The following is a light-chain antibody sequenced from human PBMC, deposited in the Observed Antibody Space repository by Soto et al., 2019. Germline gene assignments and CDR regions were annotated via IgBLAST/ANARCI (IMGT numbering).Light chain of an antibody. J-gene: IGKJ3*01. CDR3: QQYNDWPFT. V-gene: IGKV3-15*01. CDR1: QSVSVN. CDR2: GVS. Sequence: EIVMTQSTGTLSVSPGERATLSCRASQSVSVNLAWYQQKPGQAPRLLIYGVSTTATGIPARFSGSESGTVFTLTISGRRSEDFAVYYCQQYNDWPFTFGPWTKVDI.